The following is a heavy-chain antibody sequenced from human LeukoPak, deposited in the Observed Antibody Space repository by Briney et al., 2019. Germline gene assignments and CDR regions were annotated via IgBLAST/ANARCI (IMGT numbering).Heavy chain of an antibody. CDR2: IYHSGST. Sequence: PSETLSLTCAVSGGSISSGGYSWSWIRQPPGKGLEWIGYIYHSGSTYYNPSLKSRVTISVDRSKNQFSLKLSSVTAADTAVYYCARDLGEYYFDYWGQGTLVTVSS. J-gene: IGHJ4*02. V-gene: IGHV4-30-2*01. CDR3: ARDLGEYYFDY. CDR1: GGSISSGGYS. D-gene: IGHD3-16*01.